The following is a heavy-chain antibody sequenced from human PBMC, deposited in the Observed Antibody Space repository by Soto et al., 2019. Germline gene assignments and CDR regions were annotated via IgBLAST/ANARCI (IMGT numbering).Heavy chain of an antibody. J-gene: IGHJ4*02. V-gene: IGHV3-30*18. CDR3: AKGSSGWSRGIDY. Sequence: QVQLVESGGGVVQPGRSLRLSCAASGFTFSSYGMHWVRQAPGKGLEWGAVISYDGSNKYYADSVKGRFTISRDNSKNPLYLQMNSLRAEDTAVYYCAKGSSGWSRGIDYWGQGTLVTVSS. CDR2: ISYDGSNK. CDR1: GFTFSSYG. D-gene: IGHD6-19*01.